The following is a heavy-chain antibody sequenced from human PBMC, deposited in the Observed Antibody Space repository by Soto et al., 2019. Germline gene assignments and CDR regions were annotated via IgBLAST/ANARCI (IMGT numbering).Heavy chain of an antibody. J-gene: IGHJ6*02. Sequence: GGSLRLSCAAAGFTFSSYAMSWVREAPGKGLEWVSAISGSVGSTYYADSVKGRFTISRDNSKNTLYLQMNSLRAEDTAVYYCAKASYYGSGSYYRSNYYYYYGMDVWGQGTTVTVSS. V-gene: IGHV3-23*01. CDR1: GFTFSSYA. CDR3: AKASYYGSGSYYRSNYYYYYGMDV. D-gene: IGHD3-10*01. CDR2: ISGSVGST.